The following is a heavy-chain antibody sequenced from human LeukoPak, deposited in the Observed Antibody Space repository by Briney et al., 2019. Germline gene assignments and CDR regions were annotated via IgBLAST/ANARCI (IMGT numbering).Heavy chain of an antibody. J-gene: IGHJ4*02. CDR2: ISADGGST. Sequence: GGSLRLSCAATGFIFDEYVLHWVRQAPGKGLEWLSLISADGGSTYYADSVKGRFTISRDKSKNSLYLQMNSLSTADTALYYCAKDRWLRDRRPIDYWGQGTRVTVSS. D-gene: IGHD5-12*01. V-gene: IGHV3-43*02. CDR1: GFIFDEYV. CDR3: AKDRWLRDRRPIDY.